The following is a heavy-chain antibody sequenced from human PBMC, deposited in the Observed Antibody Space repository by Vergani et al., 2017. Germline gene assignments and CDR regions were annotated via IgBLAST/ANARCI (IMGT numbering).Heavy chain of an antibody. CDR1: GYSVNSGYY. J-gene: IGHJ5*02. V-gene: IGHV4-38-2*02. D-gene: IGHD4/OR15-4a*01. CDR3: AGGNDHGTYNPPLDP. CDR2: AYHSGAT. Sequence: QVQLRESGPGLVKPSETLSLSCTMSGYSVNSGYYWAWIRQTAAKGLEWIGSAYHSGATYYNPSLESRVTILLDTSRKQFSQRLNSVTAADTAVYYCAGGNDHGTYNPPLDPWGPGTRVTVSS.